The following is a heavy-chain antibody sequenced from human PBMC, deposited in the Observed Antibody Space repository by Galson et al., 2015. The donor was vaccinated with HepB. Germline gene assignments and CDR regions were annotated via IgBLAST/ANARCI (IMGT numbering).Heavy chain of an antibody. CDR3: ARGRGIFGVVTPAARYYYGMDV. V-gene: IGHV1-8*01. CDR1: GYTFTSYD. J-gene: IGHJ6*02. CDR2: MNPNSGNT. Sequence: SVKVSCKASGYTFTSYDINWVRQATGQGLEWMGWMNPNSGNTGYAQKFQGRVTMTRNTSISTAYMELSSLRSEDTAVYYCARGRGIFGVVTPAARYYYGMDVWGQGTTVTVSS. D-gene: IGHD3-3*01.